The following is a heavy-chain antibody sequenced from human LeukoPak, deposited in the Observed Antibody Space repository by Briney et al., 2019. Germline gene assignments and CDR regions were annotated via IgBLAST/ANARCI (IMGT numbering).Heavy chain of an antibody. CDR3: ARCDYGSGSAVDY. V-gene: IGHV3-53*01. Sequence: GGSLRLSCAASGFTVSSNYMSWVRQAPGKGLEWVSVIYSGGRTYYADSVKGRFTISRDNSKNTLYLQMNSLRAEDTAVYYCARCDYGSGSAVDYWGQGTLVTVSS. CDR2: IYSGGRT. D-gene: IGHD3-10*01. J-gene: IGHJ4*02. CDR1: GFTVSSNY.